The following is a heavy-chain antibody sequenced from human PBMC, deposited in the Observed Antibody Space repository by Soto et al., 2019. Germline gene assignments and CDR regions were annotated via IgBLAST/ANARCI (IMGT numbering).Heavy chain of an antibody. Sequence: EVQLVESGGGLVQPGGSLKLSCAASGFTFSGSAMHWVRQASGKGLEWVGHIRTKANRYATVYAASVKGRFTISRDDSKNTAYLQVNSLTTEDTAAYYCTRQNGDFFEYWGQGALVTVSS. J-gene: IGHJ4*02. V-gene: IGHV3-73*02. CDR3: TRQNGDFFEY. D-gene: IGHD4-17*01. CDR2: IRTKANRYAT. CDR1: GFTFSGSA.